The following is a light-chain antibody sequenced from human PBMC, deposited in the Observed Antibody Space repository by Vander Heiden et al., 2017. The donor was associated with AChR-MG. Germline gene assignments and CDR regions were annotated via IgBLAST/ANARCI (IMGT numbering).Light chain of an antibody. CDR1: QSIGTW. V-gene: IGKV1-5*03. CDR3: QQCSSYSDIS. Sequence: DIQMTPAPSTLSASVGDRVTITCRASQSIGTWLAWYQQNQRKSPRLLIYRASNLESGGPSRFSGSGSGTEFTLTISSLQPDDFGTYYCQQCSSYSDISFGQGTRLEIK. J-gene: IGKJ5*01. CDR2: RAS.